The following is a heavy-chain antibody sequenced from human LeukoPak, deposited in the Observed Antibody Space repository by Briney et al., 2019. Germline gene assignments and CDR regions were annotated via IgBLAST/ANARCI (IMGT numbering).Heavy chain of an antibody. D-gene: IGHD1-26*01. J-gene: IGHJ4*02. V-gene: IGHV4-39*01. CDR3: ARHTDPIVGATIDY. Sequence: PSETLSLTCTVSGGSISSSSYYWGWIRQPPGKGLEWIGSIYYSGSTYYNPSLKSRVTISVDTSKNQFSLKLSSVTAADTAVYYCARHTDPIVGATIDYWGQGTLVTVSS. CDR1: GGSISSSSYY. CDR2: IYYSGST.